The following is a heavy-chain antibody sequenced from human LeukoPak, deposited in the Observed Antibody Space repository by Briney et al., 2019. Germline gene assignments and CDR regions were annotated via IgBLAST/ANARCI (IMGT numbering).Heavy chain of an antibody. CDR1: GYTFTRYD. V-gene: IGHV1-8*01. J-gene: IGHJ4*02. CDR2: MNPNSGNT. CDR3: ARAPSGWYELDY. Sequence: ASVKVSCKASGYTFTRYDINWVRQATGEGLEWMGWMNPNSGNTGYAQKFQGRVTMTRNISITTAYMELSSLRSEDTAVYFCARAPSGWYELDYWGQGTQVTVSS. D-gene: IGHD6-19*01.